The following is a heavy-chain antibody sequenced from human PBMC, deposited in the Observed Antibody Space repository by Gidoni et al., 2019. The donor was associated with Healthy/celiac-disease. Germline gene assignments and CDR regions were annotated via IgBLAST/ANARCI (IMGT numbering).Heavy chain of an antibody. D-gene: IGHD6-19*01. CDR3: ARLKAGNRVLDY. Sequence: QVQLVESGGGLVKPGGSLRLSCAASGFTFSDYYMSWIRQAPGKGLEWVSYISSSSSYTNYADFVKGRFTISRDNAKNSLYLQMNSLRAEDTAVYYCARLKAGNRVLDYWGQGTLVTVSS. CDR1: GFTFSDYY. V-gene: IGHV3-11*06. J-gene: IGHJ4*02. CDR2: ISSSSSYT.